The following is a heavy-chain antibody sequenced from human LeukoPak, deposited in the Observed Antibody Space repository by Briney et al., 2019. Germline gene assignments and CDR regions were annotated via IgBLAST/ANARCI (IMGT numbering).Heavy chain of an antibody. D-gene: IGHD3-16*01. V-gene: IGHV4-39*07. J-gene: IGHJ3*02. CDR3: ARLGLAFGKEGEAFDI. CDR1: GGSISGSGYY. Sequence: PSETLSLTCTVSGGSISGSGYYWSWIRQPPGKGLEWIGEINHSGSTNYNPSLKSRVTISVDTSKNQFSLKLSSVTAADTAVYYCARLGLAFGKEGEAFDIWGQGTMVTVSS. CDR2: INHSGST.